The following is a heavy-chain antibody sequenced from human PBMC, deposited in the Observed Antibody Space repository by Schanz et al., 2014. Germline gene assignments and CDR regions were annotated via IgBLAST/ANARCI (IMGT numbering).Heavy chain of an antibody. Sequence: EVQLVESGGGLVQPGGSLRLSCAASGFTFSNYWMSWVRQAPGKGLEWVAYIKHDGSEKYHVDSVKGRFTISRDNSKNTLYLRMISLRAEDTAMFYCAREIPAGGHFDYWGQGTLVSVSS. CDR2: IKHDGSEK. D-gene: IGHD2-15*01. CDR3: AREIPAGGHFDY. CDR1: GFTFSNYW. J-gene: IGHJ4*02. V-gene: IGHV3-7*01.